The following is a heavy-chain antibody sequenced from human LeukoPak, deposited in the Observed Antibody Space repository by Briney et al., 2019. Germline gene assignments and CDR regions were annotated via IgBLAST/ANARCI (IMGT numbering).Heavy chain of an antibody. CDR3: AKGGLIIPFETVVVPALLVDY. CDR2: ISGSGGST. Sequence: GGSLRLSCAASGFTFSSYAMSWVRQAPGKGLEWVSAISGSGGSTYYADSVKGRFTISRDNSKNTLYLQMNSLRAEDTAVYYCAKGGLIIPFETVVVPALLVDYWGQGTLVTVSS. D-gene: IGHD2-2*01. CDR1: GFTFSSYA. V-gene: IGHV3-23*01. J-gene: IGHJ4*02.